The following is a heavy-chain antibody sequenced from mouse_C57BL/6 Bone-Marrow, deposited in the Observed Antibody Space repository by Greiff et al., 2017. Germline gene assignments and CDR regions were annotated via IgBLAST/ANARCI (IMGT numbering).Heavy chain of an antibody. CDR3: ARLEFDGSSGDWYFDV. D-gene: IGHD1-1*01. Sequence: QVQLKQSGPELVKPGASVKLSCKASGYTFTSYDINWVKQRPGQGLEWIGWIYPRDGSTKYNAKFKGKATLTVDTSSSPAYMEHHSLTSEDSAVYGCARLEFDGSSGDWYFDVWGTGTTVTVSS. V-gene: IGHV1-85*01. CDR1: GYTFTSYD. J-gene: IGHJ1*03. CDR2: IYPRDGST.